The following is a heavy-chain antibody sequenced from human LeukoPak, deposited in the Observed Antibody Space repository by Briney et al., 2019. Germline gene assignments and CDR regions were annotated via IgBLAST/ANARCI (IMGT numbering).Heavy chain of an antibody. CDR1: GGSISSYY. CDR2: IYYSGST. CDR3: ARQGTAMKRDAFDI. V-gene: IGHV4-59*08. Sequence: NSSETLSLTCTVSGGSISSYYWSWIRQPPGKGLEWIGYIYYSGSTNYNPSLKSRVTISVDTSKNQFSLKLSSVTAADTAVYYCARQGTAMKRDAFDIWGQGTMVTVSS. J-gene: IGHJ3*02. D-gene: IGHD5-18*01.